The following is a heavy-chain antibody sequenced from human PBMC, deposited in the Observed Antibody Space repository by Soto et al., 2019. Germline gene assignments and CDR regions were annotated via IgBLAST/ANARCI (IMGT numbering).Heavy chain of an antibody. Sequence: SETLSLTCTVSGDSISTTPASRAWIRPSPWKRLEWIGYINYCGSTYYMPSLRSRVTLAVDTSKNQFSLRLTSVTAEDTAVYYCARHEGNGNVWPLDYWGQGILVTVS. CDR2: INYCGST. CDR3: ARHEGNGNVWPLDY. CDR1: GDSISTTPAS. J-gene: IGHJ4*02. D-gene: IGHD2-8*01. V-gene: IGHV4-39*01.